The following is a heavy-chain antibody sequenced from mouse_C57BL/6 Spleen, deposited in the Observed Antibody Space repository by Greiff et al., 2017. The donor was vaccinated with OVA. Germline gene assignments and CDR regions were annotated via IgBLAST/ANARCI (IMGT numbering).Heavy chain of an antibody. V-gene: IGHV5-16*01. CDR3: ARGEPYAMDY. CDR2: INYDGSST. J-gene: IGHJ4*01. CDR1: GFTFSDYY. Sequence: EVMLVESEGGLVKPGSSMKFSCTASGFTFSDYYMAWVRQVPEKGLEWVANINYDGSSTYYLDSLKSRFIISRDNAKNILYLQLSSLKSEDTATYYCARGEPYAMDYWGQGTSVTVSS.